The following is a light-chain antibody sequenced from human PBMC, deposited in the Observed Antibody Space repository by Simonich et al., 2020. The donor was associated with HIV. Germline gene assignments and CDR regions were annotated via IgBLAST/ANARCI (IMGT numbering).Light chain of an antibody. V-gene: IGKV3-20*01. CDR3: QKYNNWPFT. J-gene: IGKJ3*01. Sequence: EIVFTQSPGTLSLSPGERATLSCRASQSVSSSYLAWYQHKPGQAPRLRIYGASSRATGIPDRFSGSGSGTEFTLTISSMQSEDFAVYYCQKYNNWPFTFGPGTKVDIK. CDR1: QSVSSSY. CDR2: GAS.